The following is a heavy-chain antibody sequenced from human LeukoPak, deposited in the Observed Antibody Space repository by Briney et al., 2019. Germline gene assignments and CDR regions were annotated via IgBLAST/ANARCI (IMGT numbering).Heavy chain of an antibody. J-gene: IGHJ5*02. CDR3: ARVVAAALVNWFDP. V-gene: IGHV1-2*02. Sequence: ASVKVSCKASGYTFTGYYMHWVRQAPGQGLEWMGLINPNSGGTNYAQKFQGRVTMTRDASISTAYMELSRLRSDDTAVYYCARVVAAALVNWFDPWGQGTLVTVSS. CDR1: GYTFTGYY. D-gene: IGHD6-13*01. CDR2: INPNSGGT.